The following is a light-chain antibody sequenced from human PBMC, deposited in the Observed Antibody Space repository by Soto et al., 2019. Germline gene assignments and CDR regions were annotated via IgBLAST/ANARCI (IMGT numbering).Light chain of an antibody. J-gene: IGKJ2*01. CDR2: AAS. V-gene: IGKV1-12*01. CDR1: QPISSW. Sequence: DIQMTQSPSTVSASVGDGVTITCRASQPISSWLAWFRQRPGKASELLIYAASTLHSGVPSRFSGSASGTDFALTISGLQSEDFATYYCQEASSFPHTFGQGTRVDIK. CDR3: QEASSFPHT.